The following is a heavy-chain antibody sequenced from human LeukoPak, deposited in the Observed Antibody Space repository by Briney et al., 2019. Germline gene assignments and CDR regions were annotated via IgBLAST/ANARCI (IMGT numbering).Heavy chain of an antibody. Sequence: PSETLSLTCTVSGYSISSGYYWGWIRQPPGKGLEWIGSIYHSGSTYYNPSLKSRVTISVDTSKNQFSLKLSSVTAADTAVYYCARALSGSYYDYYYYMDVWGKGTTVTVSS. CDR3: ARALSGSYYDYYYYMDV. V-gene: IGHV4-38-2*02. J-gene: IGHJ6*03. D-gene: IGHD1-26*01. CDR1: GYSISSGYY. CDR2: IYHSGST.